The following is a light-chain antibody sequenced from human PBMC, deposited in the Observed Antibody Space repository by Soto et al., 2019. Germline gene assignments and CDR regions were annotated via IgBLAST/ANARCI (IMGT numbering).Light chain of an antibody. Sequence: IVLTQSPATLSLSPGERAALSCRASQSVSTYLAWYQHKPGQAPRLLIYGASTRATGIPDRFSGSGSGTDFTLTISRLEPEDFAVYYCQQYGSSPQTFGQGTKVDIK. V-gene: IGKV3-20*01. CDR1: QSVSTY. CDR3: QQYGSSPQT. CDR2: GAS. J-gene: IGKJ1*01.